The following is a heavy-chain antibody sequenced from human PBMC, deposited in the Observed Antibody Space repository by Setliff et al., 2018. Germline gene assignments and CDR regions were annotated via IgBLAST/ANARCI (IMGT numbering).Heavy chain of an antibody. CDR2: IYYSGST. J-gene: IGHJ6*02. CDR1: GGSISSSSYY. D-gene: IGHD3-10*02. CDR3: AKNSLYLQMNSLRAEDTAVYYCARDHVYGSQYYYYYYGMDV. V-gene: IGHV4-39*01. Sequence: SETLSLTCTVSGGSISSSSYYWGWIRQPPGKGLEWIGSIYYSGSTYYNPSLKSRVTVSSGKQDGSEKYYVDSVKGRFTISRDNAKNSLYLQMNSLRAEDTAVYYCARDHVYGSQYYYYYYGMDVWGQGTTVTVSS.